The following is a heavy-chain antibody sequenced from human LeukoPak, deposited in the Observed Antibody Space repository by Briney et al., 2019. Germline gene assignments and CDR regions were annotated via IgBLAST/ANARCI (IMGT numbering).Heavy chain of an antibody. CDR2: ISYSGST. D-gene: IGHD2-15*01. J-gene: IGHJ4*02. V-gene: IGHV4-59*01. Sequence: SETLSLTCTVSGRSISSYYWSWIRQPPGKGLEWIGYISYSGSTNYNPSLKSRVTMSVDTSKNQFSLKLSSVTAADTAVYYCARGMGGPDYWGQGTLVTVSS. CDR3: ARGMGGPDY. CDR1: GRSISSYY.